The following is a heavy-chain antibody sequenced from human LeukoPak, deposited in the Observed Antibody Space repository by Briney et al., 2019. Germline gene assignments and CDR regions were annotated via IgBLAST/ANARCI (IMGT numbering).Heavy chain of an antibody. CDR3: ARAGIRLLEWLSRFDY. V-gene: IGHV1-2*02. CDR2: INPNSGGT. D-gene: IGHD3-3*01. Sequence: ASVKVSCKASGGTFSSYAISWVRQAPGQGLEWMGWINPNSGGTNYAQKFQGRVTMTRDTSISTAYMELSRLRSDDTAVYYCARAGIRLLEWLSRFDYWGQGTLVTVSS. J-gene: IGHJ4*02. CDR1: GGTFSSYA.